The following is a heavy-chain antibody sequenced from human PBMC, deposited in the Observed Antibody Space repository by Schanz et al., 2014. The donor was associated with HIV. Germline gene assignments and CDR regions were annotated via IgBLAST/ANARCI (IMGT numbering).Heavy chain of an antibody. CDR2: INGDRT. CDR1: GFSLRSYA. D-gene: IGHD6-19*01. Sequence: EVQLLESGGGLVQPGGSLRLSCAASGFSLRSYAMSWVRQAPGKGLEWVSTINGDRTYYTGSVKGRFTISRDNSKNTLYLQMNSLRAEDTAMYFCARETGGSGWYTLDYWGQGTLIAVSS. CDR3: ARETGGSGWYTLDY. J-gene: IGHJ4*02. V-gene: IGHV3-23*01.